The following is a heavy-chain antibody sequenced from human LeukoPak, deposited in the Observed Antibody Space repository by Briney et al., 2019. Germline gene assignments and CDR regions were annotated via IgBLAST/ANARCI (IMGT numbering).Heavy chain of an antibody. CDR1: GGSISSGGYY. V-gene: IGHV4-31*03. CDR2: IYYSGST. CDR3: ARVLYPRYCSSTSCLGHWFDP. J-gene: IGHJ5*02. D-gene: IGHD2-2*01. Sequence: PSETLSLTCTVSGGSISSGGYYWSWIRQHPGKGLEWIGYIYYSGSTYYNPSLKSRVTISVDTSKNQFSLKLSSVTAADTAVYYCARVLYPRYCSSTSCLGHWFDPWGQGTLVTVSS.